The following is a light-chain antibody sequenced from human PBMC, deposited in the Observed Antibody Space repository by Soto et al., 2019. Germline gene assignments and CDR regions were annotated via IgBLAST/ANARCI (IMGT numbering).Light chain of an antibody. V-gene: IGKV1-9*01. Sequence: DIQLTQSPSFLSASVGDRVTITCRASQAISSYLAWYQQKPGQAPHLLIYVASILQSGDPTRFSGAGSGTEFTLTISSLQPEDFATYYCQQLNSYPTVTFGGGTKVEIK. CDR3: QQLNSYPTVT. CDR2: VAS. CDR1: QAISSY. J-gene: IGKJ4*01.